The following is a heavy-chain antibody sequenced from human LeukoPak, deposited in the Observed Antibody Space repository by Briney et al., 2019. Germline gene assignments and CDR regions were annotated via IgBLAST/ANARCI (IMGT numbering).Heavy chain of an antibody. V-gene: IGHV3-9*01. D-gene: IGHD3-22*01. CDR3: AKDITMIVVAYGFDY. J-gene: IGHJ4*02. CDR2: ISWNSGSI. Sequence: PGRSLRLSCAASGFTFDDYAMHRVRQAPGKGLEWVSGISWNSGSIGYADSVKSRFTISRDNAKNSLYLQMNSLRAEDTALYYCAKDITMIVVAYGFDYWGQGTLVTVSS. CDR1: GFTFDDYA.